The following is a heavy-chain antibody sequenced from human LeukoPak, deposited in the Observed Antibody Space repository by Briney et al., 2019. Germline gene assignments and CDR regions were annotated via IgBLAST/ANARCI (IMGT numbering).Heavy chain of an antibody. V-gene: IGHV1-69*13. D-gene: IGHD2-2*01. CDR1: GGTFSSYA. Sequence: SVKVSCKASGGTFSSYAISWVRQAPGQGLEWMGGIIPIFGTANYAQKFQGRVTITADESTSTAYMELSSLRSEDTAVYYCARDPFVFAMDPYYFDYWGQGTLVTVSS. CDR3: ARDPFVFAMDPYYFDY. CDR2: IIPIFGTA. J-gene: IGHJ4*02.